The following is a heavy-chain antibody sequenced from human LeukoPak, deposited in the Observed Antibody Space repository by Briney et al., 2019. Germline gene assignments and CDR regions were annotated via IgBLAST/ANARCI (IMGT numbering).Heavy chain of an antibody. CDR3: ARADGYDYVWGSYRLDY. J-gene: IGHJ4*02. CDR1: GYTFTGYY. D-gene: IGHD3-16*02. Sequence: GASVKVSCKASGYTFTGYYMHWVRQAPGQGLEWMGWINPNSGGTNYAQKFQGRVTMTRDTSISTAYMELSRLRSDDTAVYYCARADGYDYVWGSYRLDYWGQGTLVTVSS. V-gene: IGHV1-2*02. CDR2: INPNSGGT.